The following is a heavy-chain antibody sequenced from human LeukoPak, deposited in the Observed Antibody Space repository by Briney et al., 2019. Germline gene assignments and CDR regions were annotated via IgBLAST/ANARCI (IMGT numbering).Heavy chain of an antibody. J-gene: IGHJ3*01. D-gene: IGHD3-10*01. CDR2: FDPEDGET. CDR3: ARNVEFITLRGVSAFDL. V-gene: IGHV1-24*01. CDR1: GYTLTELS. Sequence: ASVKVSCKVSGYTLTELSMHWVRQAPGKGLEWMGGFDPEDGETIYAQKFQGRVTMTEDTSTDTAYMELSSLRSEDTAVYYCARNVEFITLRGVSAFDLWGQGTMVTVSS.